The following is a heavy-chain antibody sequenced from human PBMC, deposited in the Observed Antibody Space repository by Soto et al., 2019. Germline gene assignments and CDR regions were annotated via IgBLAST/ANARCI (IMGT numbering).Heavy chain of an antibody. CDR2: ISSLSGNT. V-gene: IGHV3-11*06. J-gene: IGHJ4*02. CDR3: ARVAGIAAAGPFDT. D-gene: IGHD6-13*01. CDR1: GFSFSDYY. Sequence: QVQLVESGGGLVKPGGSLRLSCAASGFSFSDYYMSWVRQSPGKGLEWISHISSLSGNTDYADSVKGRFTISRDDARNALYLAITTLRVEDTALYYCARVAGIAAAGPFDTWGQGTLVTVSS.